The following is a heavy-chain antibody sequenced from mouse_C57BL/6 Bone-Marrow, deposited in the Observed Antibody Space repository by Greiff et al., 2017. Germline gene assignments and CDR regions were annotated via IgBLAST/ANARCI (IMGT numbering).Heavy chain of an antibody. CDR3: ARSGRGVDY. Sequence: QVQLQQSGPGLVQPSQSLSITCTVSGFSLTSYGVHWVRQSPGKGLEWLGVIWSGGSTDNNAAFISRLNISKNNSKSQVFVKVNSLQADATAIYYCARSGRGVDYWGQGTSVTGSS. D-gene: IGHD4-1*01. J-gene: IGHJ4*01. CDR1: GFSLTSYG. CDR2: IWSGGST. V-gene: IGHV2-2*01.